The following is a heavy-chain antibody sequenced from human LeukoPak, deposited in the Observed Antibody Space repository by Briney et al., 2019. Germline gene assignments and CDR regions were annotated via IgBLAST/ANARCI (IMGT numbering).Heavy chain of an antibody. CDR2: ITPDGGGT. J-gene: IGHJ4*02. Sequence: GSLRLSCAASGFTYSGYSMHWVRQAPGKGLEYVSAITPDGGGTYYASSVRGRFTISIDNSMNTLYLQMGGLRDEDMAVYYCARLLSSGSTRRIYEYWGQGTLVTVSS. CDR3: ARLLSSGSTRRIYEY. V-gene: IGHV3-64*01. D-gene: IGHD6-6*01. CDR1: GFTYSGYS.